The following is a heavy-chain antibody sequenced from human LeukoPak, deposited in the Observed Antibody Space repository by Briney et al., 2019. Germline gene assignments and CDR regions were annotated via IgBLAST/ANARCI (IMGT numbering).Heavy chain of an antibody. D-gene: IGHD3-9*01. V-gene: IGHV3-23*01. CDR1: GFTFSSYA. CDR3: AKDQGTYYDILTGYYDTYYFDY. Sequence: GGSLRLSCAASGFTFSSYAMSWVRQAPGKGLEWVSAICGSGGSTYYADSVKGRFTISRDNAKNTLYLQMNSLRAEDTAVYYRAKDQGTYYDILTGYYDTYYFDYWGQGTLVTVSS. J-gene: IGHJ4*02. CDR2: ICGSGGST.